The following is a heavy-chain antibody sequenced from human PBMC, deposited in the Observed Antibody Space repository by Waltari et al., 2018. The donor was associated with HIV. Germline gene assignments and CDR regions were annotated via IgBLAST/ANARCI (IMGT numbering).Heavy chain of an antibody. V-gene: IGHV3-21*06. CDR2: VRDDSAFI. Sequence: ESGGGRAKPGGTLKLSCSGSGFTFKPYSVSWIRQTPGRGLELISSVRDDSAFIYYADSVKGGFTVSREKVRNSVFLQINDVRAEDTATYFCGAFLCAEDCRDGFDVWGQGTMVTVS. J-gene: IGHJ3*01. CDR1: GFTFKPYS. D-gene: IGHD2-21*02. CDR3: GAFLCAEDCRDGFDV.